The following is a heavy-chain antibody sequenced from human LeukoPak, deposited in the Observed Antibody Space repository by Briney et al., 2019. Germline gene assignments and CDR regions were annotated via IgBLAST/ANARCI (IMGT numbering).Heavy chain of an antibody. V-gene: IGHV3-21*03. Sequence: PGGSLRLSCAASGFTFSSYSMSWVRQAPGKGLEWGSSISSTSTYIHYADSVKGRFTISRDNAKNSLYLQMNSLKTEDTAVYYCTTFRDSSGYYWVLWGQGTLVTVSS. J-gene: IGHJ4*02. CDR2: ISSTSTYI. D-gene: IGHD3-22*01. CDR3: TTFRDSSGYYWVL. CDR1: GFTFSSYS.